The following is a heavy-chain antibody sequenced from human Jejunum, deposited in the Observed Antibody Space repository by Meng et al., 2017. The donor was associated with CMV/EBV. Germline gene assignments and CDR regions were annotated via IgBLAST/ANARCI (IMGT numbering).Heavy chain of an antibody. Sequence: QVQLRQGGAGLLMAPENLSLTLGVYGGSFSGYYWSWIRQPPGKGLEWIGYIYYSGSTYSNASLKSRVTISIDRSKNQFSLKLSSVTAADTAVYYCARDRKHYGERGWFDPWGQGTLVTVS. CDR1: GGSFSGYY. CDR2: IYYSGST. D-gene: IGHD4-17*01. J-gene: IGHJ5*02. CDR3: ARDRKHYGERGWFDP. V-gene: IGHV4-34*01.